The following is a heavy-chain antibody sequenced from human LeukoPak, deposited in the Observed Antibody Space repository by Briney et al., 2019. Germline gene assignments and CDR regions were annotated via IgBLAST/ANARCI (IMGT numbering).Heavy chain of an antibody. D-gene: IGHD2-21*02. CDR2: INPSGST. CDR1: GGSFSGYY. J-gene: IGHJ4*02. Sequence: PSETLSLTCAVYGGSFSGYYWSWIRQPPGKGLEWIGEINPSGSTNYNPSLKSRVTISVDTSKNQFSLKLSSVTAADTAVYYCARGPSYCGGDCYPDYWGQGTLVTVSS. CDR3: ARGPSYCGGDCYPDY. V-gene: IGHV4-34*01.